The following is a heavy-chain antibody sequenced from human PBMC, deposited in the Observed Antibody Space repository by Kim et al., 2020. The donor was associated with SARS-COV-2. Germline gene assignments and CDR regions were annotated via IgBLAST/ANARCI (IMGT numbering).Heavy chain of an antibody. D-gene: IGHD3-10*01. CDR3: ARAVWFGELLDYYFDY. Sequence: PALKRRVTKSVDKSKNQFSLKLSSVTAADTAVYYCARAVWFGELLDYYFDYWGQGTLVTVSS. J-gene: IGHJ4*02. V-gene: IGHV4-4*02.